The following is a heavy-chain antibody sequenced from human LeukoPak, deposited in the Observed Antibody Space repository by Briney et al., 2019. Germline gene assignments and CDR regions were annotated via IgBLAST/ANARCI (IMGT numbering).Heavy chain of an antibody. CDR1: GFTFDDYA. V-gene: IGHV3-9*01. CDR3: ARDRPYMDV. Sequence: PGGSLRLSCAASGFTFDDYAVHWVRQAPGKGLEWVSGISWNSGSIGYADSVKGRFTISRDNAKNSLYLQMNSLRAEDTAVYYCARDRPYMDVWGKGTTVTVSS. CDR2: ISWNSGSI. J-gene: IGHJ6*03.